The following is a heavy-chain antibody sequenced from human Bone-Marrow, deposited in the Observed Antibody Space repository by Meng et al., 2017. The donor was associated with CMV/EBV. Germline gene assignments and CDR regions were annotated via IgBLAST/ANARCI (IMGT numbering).Heavy chain of an antibody. Sequence: SVKVSCKASGGTFSSYAISWVRQAPGQGLEWMGGIIPILGIANYAQKFQGRVTITADKSTSTAYMELSSLRSEDTAVYYCARERCSSTSCYGIDAFDIWGQGTMVTVSS. CDR3: ARERCSSTSCYGIDAFDI. V-gene: IGHV1-69*10. CDR1: GGTFSSYA. CDR2: IIPILGIA. D-gene: IGHD2-2*01. J-gene: IGHJ3*02.